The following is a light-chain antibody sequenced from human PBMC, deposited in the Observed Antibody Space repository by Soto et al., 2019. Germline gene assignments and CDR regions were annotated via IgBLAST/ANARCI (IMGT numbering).Light chain of an antibody. CDR2: GAS. J-gene: IGKJ2*01. CDR3: QQYNYWPQT. Sequence: EIVMTQSPATLSVSPGERGALSCRASQSVSSSVAWYQQRPGQAPRLLIYGASTRATGIPARFSGSGSGTEFILTVSSLQSEDFAVYYCQQYNYWPQTFGQGTNLEIK. CDR1: QSVSSS. V-gene: IGKV3-15*01.